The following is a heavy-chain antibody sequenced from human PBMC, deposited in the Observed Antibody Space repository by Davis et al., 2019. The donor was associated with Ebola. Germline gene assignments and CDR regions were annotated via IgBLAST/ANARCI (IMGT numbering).Heavy chain of an antibody. V-gene: IGHV4-61*01. CDR1: GGSVSSGSYY. CDR3: ARGYSYVNDY. Sequence: SETLSLTCTVSGGSVSSGSYYWSWIRQPPGKGREWIGYLYYSGSTNYNPSLKIRFTISVATSKNQFSLKVSSVTDAAQAVYYCARGYSYVNDYWGQGTLVTVSS. J-gene: IGHJ4*02. CDR2: LYYSGST. D-gene: IGHD5-18*01.